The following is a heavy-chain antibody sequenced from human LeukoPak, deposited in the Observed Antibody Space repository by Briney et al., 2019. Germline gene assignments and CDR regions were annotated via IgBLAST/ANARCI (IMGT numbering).Heavy chain of an antibody. J-gene: IGHJ3*02. CDR3: VRCRCEPYDFWRRYWDMGAVFDI. D-gene: IGHD3-3*01. V-gene: IGHV3-7*01. Sequence: GGSLRLSCAASGFILSSYWMSWVRQAPGKGLEWVANIKQDGSEKLHVKPGKGRYNISRDNDKNPLYLQMNSLKDEDTAVYYCVRCRCEPYDFWRRYWDMGAVFDIWGQGTMVSVSS. CDR1: GFILSSYW. CDR2: IKQDGSEK.